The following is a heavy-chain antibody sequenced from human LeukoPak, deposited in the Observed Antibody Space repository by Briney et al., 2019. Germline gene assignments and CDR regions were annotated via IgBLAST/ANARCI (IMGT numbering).Heavy chain of an antibody. CDR3: ARDLLATPTYIDY. D-gene: IGHD2-15*01. Sequence: SETLSLTCTVSGGSISSSSYYWGWIRQPPGKGLEWIGSIYYSGSTYYNPSLKSRVTISVDTSKNQFSLKLSSVTAADTAVYYCARDLLATPTYIDYWGQGTLVTVSS. V-gene: IGHV4-39*07. CDR1: GGSISSSSYY. CDR2: IYYSGST. J-gene: IGHJ4*02.